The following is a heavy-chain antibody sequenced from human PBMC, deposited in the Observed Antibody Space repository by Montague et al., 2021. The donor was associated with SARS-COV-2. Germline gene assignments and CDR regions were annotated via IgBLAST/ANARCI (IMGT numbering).Heavy chain of an antibody. D-gene: IGHD3/OR15-3a*01. J-gene: IGHJ4*02. Sequence: SETLSLTCNVSGDSISSANYQWAWFRQPPGKGLQWVGSISHSGSAYYNPSLKSRLTISVDMSKRLFSLDVESVAVADTAVYYCARQVGDFWTGFYVDSWGQGTLVTVS. CDR3: ARQVGDFWTGFYVDS. V-gene: IGHV4-39*01. CDR2: ISHSGSA. CDR1: GDSISSANYQ.